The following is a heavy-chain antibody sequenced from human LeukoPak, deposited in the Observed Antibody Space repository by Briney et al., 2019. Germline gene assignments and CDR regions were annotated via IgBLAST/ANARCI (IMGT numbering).Heavy chain of an antibody. D-gene: IGHD2-2*01. CDR3: ARPEWGVVVPKYFDY. V-gene: IGHV3-11*04. CDR2: ISGSGTTI. J-gene: IGHJ4*02. Sequence: GGSLRLSCAASGFTFSDYYISWIRQAPGKGLEWVSYISGSGTTIYYADSVKGRFTISRDNAKNSLYLQMNSLRAEDTAVYYCARPEWGVVVPKYFDYWGQGTLVTVSS. CDR1: GFTFSDYY.